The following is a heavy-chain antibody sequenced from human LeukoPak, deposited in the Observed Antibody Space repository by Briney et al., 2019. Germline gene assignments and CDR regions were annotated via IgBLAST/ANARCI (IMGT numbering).Heavy chain of an antibody. Sequence: GRSLRLSCATSGFSFSNYAIHWVRQAPGKGLEWVSPISSSSSYIYYADSVKGRFTISRDNAKNSLYLQMNSLRAEDTAVYYCARALTRGSIAAAGTFDYWGQGTLVTVSS. V-gene: IGHV3-21*01. CDR1: GFSFSNYA. CDR2: ISSSSSYI. J-gene: IGHJ4*02. D-gene: IGHD6-13*01. CDR3: ARALTRGSIAAAGTFDY.